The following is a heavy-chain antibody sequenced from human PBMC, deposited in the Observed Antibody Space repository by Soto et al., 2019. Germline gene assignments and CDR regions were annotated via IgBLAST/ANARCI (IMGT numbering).Heavy chain of an antibody. V-gene: IGHV1-69*01. CDR1: GGTFSSYA. J-gene: IGHJ6*02. Sequence: QVQLVQSGAEVKKPGSSVKVSCKASGGTFSSYAISWVRQAPGQGLEWMGGIIPIFGTANYAQQFQGRVTVTADEYTSTAYMELSSLRAEDTAVYYCAGRGEDIVVVPAAIPYYYYGMDVWGQGTTVTVSS. CDR2: IIPIFGTA. D-gene: IGHD2-2*02. CDR3: AGRGEDIVVVPAAIPYYYYGMDV.